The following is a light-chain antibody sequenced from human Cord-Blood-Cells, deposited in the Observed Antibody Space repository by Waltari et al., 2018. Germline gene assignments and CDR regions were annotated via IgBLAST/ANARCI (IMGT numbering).Light chain of an antibody. CDR1: ISDVGGYNY. CDR3: CSYAGSYTWV. J-gene: IGLJ3*02. V-gene: IGLV2-11*01. CDR2: DVS. Sequence: QSALPQPRSVSGSPGQSVTISRTGTISDVGGYNYFPWYQQHPGKAPKLMIYDVSKRPSGVPDRFSGSKSGNTASLTISGLQAGDEADYYCCSYAGSYTWVFGGGTKLTVL.